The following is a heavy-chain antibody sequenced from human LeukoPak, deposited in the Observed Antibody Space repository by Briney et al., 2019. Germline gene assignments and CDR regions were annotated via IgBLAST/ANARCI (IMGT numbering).Heavy chain of an antibody. Sequence: GGSLRLSCAASGFSFNTYWMYWVRQVPERGLVWVSRIKTDGSSTSYADSVKGRLTISRDNAKNTLYLQMNSLRAEDTAVYYCTTLYSGAMDYWGQGTLVTVSS. V-gene: IGHV3-74*01. D-gene: IGHD1-26*01. J-gene: IGHJ4*02. CDR3: TTLYSGAMDY. CDR2: IKTDGSST. CDR1: GFSFNTYW.